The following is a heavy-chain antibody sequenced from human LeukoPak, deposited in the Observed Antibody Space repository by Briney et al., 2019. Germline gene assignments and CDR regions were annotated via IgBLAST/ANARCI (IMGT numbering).Heavy chain of an antibody. J-gene: IGHJ3*02. V-gene: IGHV4-38-2*01. D-gene: IGHD6-13*01. CDR2: MYHSGST. CDR1: GYSISSGYY. CDR3: ARVAASGTALDAFDR. Sequence: SETLSLTCAVSGYSISSGYYWGWIRQPPGKGLEWIGSMYHSGSTYFNPSPKSRVTISVDTSKNQFSLTLSSVTAADTAVYLCARVAASGTALDAFDRWGQGTMVTVSS.